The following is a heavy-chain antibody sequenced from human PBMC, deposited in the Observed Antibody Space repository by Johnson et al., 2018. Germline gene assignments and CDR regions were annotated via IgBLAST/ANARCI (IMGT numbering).Heavy chain of an antibody. CDR3: ARGHRGLEV. V-gene: IGHV3-7*01. Sequence: VQLVESGGGLVQAGGSLRLSCAASDSTFSRYWMSWVRQTPGKGLEWVASINADGSGKYYVDSVKGRFTITRDNTKNSQSLEMNSLRVDDTAQYYCARGHRGLEVWGQGTTVTVSS. J-gene: IGHJ6*02. CDR1: DSTFSRYW. CDR2: INADGSGK.